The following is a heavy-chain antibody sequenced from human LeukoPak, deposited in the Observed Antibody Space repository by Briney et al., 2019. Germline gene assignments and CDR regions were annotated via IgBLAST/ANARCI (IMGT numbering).Heavy chain of an antibody. CDR2: IYYSGST. D-gene: IGHD6-19*01. J-gene: IGHJ4*02. CDR3: ARRGGVEYSSGWYFDY. Sequence: SETLSLTCTVSGGSISSYYWNWIRQPPGKGLEWIGYIYYSGSTNYNPSLKSRVTISVDTTKNQFSLKLGSVTAADTAMYYCARRGGVEYSSGWYFDYWGRGTLVTVSS. CDR1: GGSISSYY. V-gene: IGHV4-59*08.